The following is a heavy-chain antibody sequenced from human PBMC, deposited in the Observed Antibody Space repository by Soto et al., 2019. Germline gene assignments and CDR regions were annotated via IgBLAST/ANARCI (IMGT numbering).Heavy chain of an antibody. J-gene: IGHJ5*01. D-gene: IGHD2-15*01. CDR1: GDSISTVDYF. V-gene: IGHV4-30-4*01. CDR3: ARGRYCLTGRCFPNWFDS. CDR2: IYKSATT. Sequence: SETLSLTCSVSGDSISTVDYFWAWIRQPPGQALEYIGYIYKSATTYYNPSFESRVAISLDTSKSQFSINVTSVTAADTAVYFSARGRYCLTGRCFPNWFDSWGQGPMVTVSP.